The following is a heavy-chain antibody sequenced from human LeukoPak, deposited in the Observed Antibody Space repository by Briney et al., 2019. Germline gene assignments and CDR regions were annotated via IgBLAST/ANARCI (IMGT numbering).Heavy chain of an antibody. V-gene: IGHV4-34*01. Sequence: SETLSLTCAVYGGSFSGYYWSWIRQPPGKGLEWIGEINHSGSTNYNPSLKSRVTISVDTSKNQFSLKLGSVTAADTAVYYCARESMGWFDPWGQGTLVTVSS. J-gene: IGHJ5*02. D-gene: IGHD2-21*01. CDR3: ARESMGWFDP. CDR2: INHSGST. CDR1: GGSFSGYY.